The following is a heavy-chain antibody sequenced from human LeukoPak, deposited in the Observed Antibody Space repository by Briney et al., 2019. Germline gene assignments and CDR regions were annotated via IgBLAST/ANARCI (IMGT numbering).Heavy chain of an antibody. CDR3: ARSLAVAVAGAGHDY. CDR2: IYYSGST. D-gene: IGHD6-19*01. V-gene: IGHV4-39*07. Sequence: PSETLSLTCTVSGGSISSSSYYWGWIRQPPGKGLEWIGSIYYSGSTYYNPSLKSRVTISVDTSKNQFSLKLSSVTAADTAVYYCARSLAVAVAGAGHDYWGQGTLVTVSS. CDR1: GGSISSSSYY. J-gene: IGHJ4*02.